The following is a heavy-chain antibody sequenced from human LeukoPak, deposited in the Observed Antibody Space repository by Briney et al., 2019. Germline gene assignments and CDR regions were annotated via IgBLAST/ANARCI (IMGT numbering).Heavy chain of an antibody. D-gene: IGHD3-22*01. CDR3: ARGASSYYDSSDYFDY. J-gene: IGHJ4*02. Sequence: ASVKVSCKASGYTFTSYAISWVRQAPGQGLEWMGGIIPIFGTANYAQKLQGRVTMTTDTSTSTAYMELRSLRSDDTAVYYCARGASSYYDSSDYFDYWGQGTLVTVSS. CDR2: IIPIFGTA. V-gene: IGHV1-18*01. CDR1: GYTFTSYA.